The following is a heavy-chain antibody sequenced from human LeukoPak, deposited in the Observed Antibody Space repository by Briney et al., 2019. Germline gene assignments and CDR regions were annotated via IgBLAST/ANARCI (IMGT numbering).Heavy chain of an antibody. J-gene: IGHJ4*02. CDR2: IGLGSGFV. CDR1: GFTFTDYS. Sequence: PGGSLRLSCATSGFTFTDYSMNWVRQAPGRGLEWISYIGLGSGFVSYSDSVKGRFTISRDTARNSVDLHMNSLRAEDTAVYFCARDYKWAFDYWGQGALVTASS. V-gene: IGHV3-21*05. CDR3: ARDYKWAFDY. D-gene: IGHD1-20*01.